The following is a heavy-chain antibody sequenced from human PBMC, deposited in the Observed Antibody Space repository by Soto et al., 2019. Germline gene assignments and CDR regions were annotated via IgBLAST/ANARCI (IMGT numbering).Heavy chain of an antibody. J-gene: IGHJ4*02. CDR3: AKDITASRSGLDY. V-gene: IGHV3-9*01. CDR1: GFTFDDYA. Sequence: GGSLRLSCAASGFTFDDYAMHWVRQAPGKGLEWVSGISWNSGSIGYADSVKGRFTISRDNAKNSLYLQMNSLRAEDTALYYCAKDITASRSGLDYWGQGTLVTVSS. CDR2: ISWNSGSI. D-gene: IGHD3-10*01.